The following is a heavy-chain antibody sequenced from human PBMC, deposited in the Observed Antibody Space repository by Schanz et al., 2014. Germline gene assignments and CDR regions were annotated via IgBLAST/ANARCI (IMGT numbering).Heavy chain of an antibody. D-gene: IGHD2-15*01. CDR2: INTNNGDP. Sequence: QVQLVQSGSELKKPGASVKVSCKASGYTFTSFAMNWVRRAPGQGLEWMGWINTNNGDPTYAQGFTGRFVFSLDTSVSTAYLQISSLKAEDTAVYYCARGGVVVVTAALNWFDPWGQGTLVTVSS. V-gene: IGHV7-4-1*02. CDR1: GYTFTSFA. J-gene: IGHJ5*02. CDR3: ARGGVVVVTAALNWFDP.